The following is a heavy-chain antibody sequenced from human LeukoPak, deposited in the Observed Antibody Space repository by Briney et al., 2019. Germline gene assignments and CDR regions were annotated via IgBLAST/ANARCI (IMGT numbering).Heavy chain of an antibody. CDR1: GLTFSASW. V-gene: IGHV3-7*01. CDR3: ARDGTGGYFDY. J-gene: IGHJ4*02. Sequence: GGSLRLSCTPPGLTFSASWLSWVGQAQGKGLEWVANIKEDGSVEDYMDSVRGRFTISRDNAKNSLYLQMDSLRAEDTAVYYCARDGTGGYFDYWGQGTLVTVSS. D-gene: IGHD3-10*01. CDR2: IKEDGSVE.